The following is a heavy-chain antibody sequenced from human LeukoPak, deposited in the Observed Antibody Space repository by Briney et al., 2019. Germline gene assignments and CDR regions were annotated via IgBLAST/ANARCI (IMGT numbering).Heavy chain of an antibody. CDR3: ASLAIFGVVTPFDAFDI. Sequence: GASVKVSCKASGYTFTGYYMHWVRQAPGQGLDWMGWINPNSGGTNYAQKFQGRVTMTRDTSISTAYMELSRLRSDDTAVYYCASLAIFGVVTPFDAFDIWGQGTMVTVSS. CDR2: INPNSGGT. D-gene: IGHD3-3*01. CDR1: GYTFTGYY. J-gene: IGHJ3*02. V-gene: IGHV1-2*02.